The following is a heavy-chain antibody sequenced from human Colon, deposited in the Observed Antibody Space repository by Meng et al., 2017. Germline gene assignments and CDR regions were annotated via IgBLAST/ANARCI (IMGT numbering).Heavy chain of an antibody. D-gene: IGHD6-19*01. J-gene: IGHJ5*02. CDR3: VRSSGWVRTGFDP. V-gene: IGHV4-39*01. CDR2: IGHSGFT. Sequence: QPQLQESGPGLVKPSEALFLTSSVSGGSISTSGYYWGWIRQPPGKGLEWIGSIGHSGFTYYTPSLKSRVTVSIDTSKSQFSLMLTSVTAADTAVYYCVRSSGWVRTGFDPWGQGTLVTVSS. CDR1: GGSISTSGYY.